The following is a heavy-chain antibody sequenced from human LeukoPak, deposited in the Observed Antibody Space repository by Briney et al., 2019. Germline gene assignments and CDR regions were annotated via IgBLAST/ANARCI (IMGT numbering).Heavy chain of an antibody. CDR3: AKEVAYSYGSDAFDI. D-gene: IGHD5-18*01. CDR1: GFTFSSYG. V-gene: IGHV3-30*18. Sequence: QSGGSLRLSCAASGFTFSSYGMHWVRQAPGKGLERVAVISYDGSNKYYADSVKGRFTISRDNSKNTLYLQMNSLRAEDTAVYYCAKEVAYSYGSDAFDIWGQGTMVPVSS. CDR2: ISYDGSNK. J-gene: IGHJ3*02.